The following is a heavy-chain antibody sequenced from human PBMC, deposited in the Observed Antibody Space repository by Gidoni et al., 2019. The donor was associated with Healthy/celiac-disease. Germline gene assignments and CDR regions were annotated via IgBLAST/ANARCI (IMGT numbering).Heavy chain of an antibody. D-gene: IGHD2-15*01. CDR3: ARVYCSGGSCYWGGGY. V-gene: IGHV3-21*01. Sequence: EVQLVVSGGGLVKPGGSLRLSCAASGFTFSSYSTNWVRQAPGKGLEWVSSISSSSSYIYYADSVKGRFTISRDNAKNSLYLQMNSLRAEDTAVYYCARVYCSGGSCYWGGGYWGQGTLVTVSS. J-gene: IGHJ4*02. CDR2: ISSSSSYI. CDR1: GFTFSSYS.